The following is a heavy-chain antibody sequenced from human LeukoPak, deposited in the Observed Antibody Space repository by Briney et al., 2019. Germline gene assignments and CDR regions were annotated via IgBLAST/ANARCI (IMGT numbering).Heavy chain of an antibody. CDR2: ISSSSSYI. CDR1: GFTFSSYS. J-gene: IGHJ4*02. V-gene: IGHV3-21*01. D-gene: IGHD2-8*01. Sequence: KTRGSLRLSCAASGFTFSSYSMNWVRQAPGKGLEWVSSISSSSSYIYYADSVKGRFTISRDNAKNSLYLQMNSLRAEDTAVYYCARDHTKREYYFDYWGQGTLVTVSS. CDR3: ARDHTKREYYFDY.